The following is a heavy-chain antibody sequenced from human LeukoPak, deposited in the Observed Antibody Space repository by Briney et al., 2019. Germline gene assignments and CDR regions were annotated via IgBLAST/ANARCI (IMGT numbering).Heavy chain of an antibody. Sequence: GGSLRLSCAASGFTFSSYEMNWVRQAPGKGLEGVSYISSSCSTIYYADSVKGRFTISRDNAKTSLYLQMNSLRAEDTAVYYCAKSGYSSSWYTSNYYYYYYMDVWGKGTTVTISS. D-gene: IGHD6-13*01. CDR1: GFTFSSYE. CDR3: AKSGYSSSWYTSNYYYYYYMDV. CDR2: ISSSCSTI. J-gene: IGHJ6*03. V-gene: IGHV3-48*03.